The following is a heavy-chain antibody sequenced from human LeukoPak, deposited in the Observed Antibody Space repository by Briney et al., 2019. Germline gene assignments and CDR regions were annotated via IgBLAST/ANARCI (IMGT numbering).Heavy chain of an antibody. Sequence: GGSLRLSCAASGFTVSSNYMSWVRQAPGKGLEWVSVIYSGGTAYYADSVKGRFTISRDNSKNTLHLQMNSLRAEDTAVYYCARGKAAPTPFEYWGQGTLVTVSS. J-gene: IGHJ4*02. CDR1: GFTVSSNY. V-gene: IGHV3-53*05. CDR3: ARGKAAPTPFEY. CDR2: IYSGGTA. D-gene: IGHD2-15*01.